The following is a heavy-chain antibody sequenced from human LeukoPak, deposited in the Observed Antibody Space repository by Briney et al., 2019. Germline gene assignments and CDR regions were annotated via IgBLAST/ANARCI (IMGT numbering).Heavy chain of an antibody. V-gene: IGHV3-48*01. CDR1: GFTFSSYS. D-gene: IGHD2-15*01. Sequence: GGSLRLSCAASGFTFSSYSMNWVRQAPGKGLEWGSYISSSSSTIYYADSVKGRFTISRDNSKNTVYLQMNSLRVDDTAVYYCARRDIVVVVSASDYWGQGTLVTVSS. CDR2: ISSSSSTI. CDR3: ARRDIVVVVSASDY. J-gene: IGHJ4*02.